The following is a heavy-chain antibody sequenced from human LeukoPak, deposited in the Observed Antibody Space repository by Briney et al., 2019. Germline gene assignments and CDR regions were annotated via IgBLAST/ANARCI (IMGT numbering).Heavy chain of an antibody. D-gene: IGHD3-3*01. J-gene: IGHJ6*04. CDR1: GFTFSSYG. V-gene: IGHV3-30*18. CDR3: AKDAIDITQGNGMAV. Sequence: GGSLRLSCAASGFTFSSYGMHWVRQAPGKGLEWVSVISYVGSNKYYAESVKGRFTISRENSKNTLYLQMNRLRAEDTAVYYCAKDAIDITQGNGMAVWGKGTTVTVSS. CDR2: ISYVGSNK.